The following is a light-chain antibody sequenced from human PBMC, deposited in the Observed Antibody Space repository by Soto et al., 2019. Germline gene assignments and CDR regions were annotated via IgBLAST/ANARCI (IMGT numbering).Light chain of an antibody. CDR1: SSNIGAGYD. CDR2: ANI. Sequence: QSVLTHPPSVSGAPGQRVTISCTGSSSNIGAGYDVHWYQQRPGAAPKLLISANINRPSGVPDRFSGSKSGTSASLAITGLQADDEGDYYCQSYDSTLSARYVFGTGTKVTV. J-gene: IGLJ1*01. CDR3: QSYDSTLSARYV. V-gene: IGLV1-40*01.